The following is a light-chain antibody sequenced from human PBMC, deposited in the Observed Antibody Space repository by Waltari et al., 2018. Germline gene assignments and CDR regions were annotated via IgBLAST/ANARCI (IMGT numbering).Light chain of an antibody. J-gene: IGLJ1*01. CDR1: AGDVGNYNL. CDR3: FSYAASDNYV. CDR2: EVT. Sequence: QSALTQPASVSGSPGQSITISCTGTAGDVGNYNLVSWYQHHPGKVPKPLIYEVTKRPSGLSHRFSGSTSGDTASLTISGLQTEDEADYYCFSYAASDNYVFGTGTKVTVL. V-gene: IGLV2-23*02.